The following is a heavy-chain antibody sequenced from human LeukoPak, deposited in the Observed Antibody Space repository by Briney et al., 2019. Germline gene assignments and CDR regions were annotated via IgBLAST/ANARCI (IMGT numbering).Heavy chain of an antibody. J-gene: IGHJ6*03. CDR1: AFTFSNYN. CDR3: ARAGELRYMDV. Sequence: PGGSLRLSCAASAFTFSNYNMNWVRQAPGKGLEWVSSITSSGSYIYYADSVKGRFTISRDNARNSLFLQMSSLRADDTAIYYCARAGELRYMDVWGKGTAVTVSS. CDR2: ITSSGSYI. D-gene: IGHD3-16*01. V-gene: IGHV3-21*01.